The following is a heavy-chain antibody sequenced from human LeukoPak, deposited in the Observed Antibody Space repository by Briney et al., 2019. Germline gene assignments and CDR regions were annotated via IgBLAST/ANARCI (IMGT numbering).Heavy chain of an antibody. CDR3: AKDINSGSYYFDY. CDR1: GFTFSFSSYG. CDR2: ISYDGNTK. Sequence: PGRSLRLSCAASGFTFSFSSYGMHWVRQSPGQGLEWVAFISYDGNTKYYADSVKGRFTISRDNSKDTLYLQMSSLSPQDTAVYYCAKDINSGSYYFDYWGQGTLVTVSS. V-gene: IGHV3-30*18. D-gene: IGHD1-26*01. J-gene: IGHJ4*02.